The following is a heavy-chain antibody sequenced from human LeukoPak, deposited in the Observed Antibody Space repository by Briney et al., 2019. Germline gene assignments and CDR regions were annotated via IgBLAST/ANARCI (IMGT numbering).Heavy chain of an antibody. CDR3: AKSTRQVGMVYAPGDY. V-gene: IGHV3-30*02. J-gene: IGHJ4*02. D-gene: IGHD2-8*01. CDR1: GFTFSSYG. Sequence: GGSLRLSCAASGFTFSSYGMHWVRQAPGKGLEWVAFIRYDGSNKYYAVSVKGRFTISRDNSKNTLYLQMNSLRAEDTAVYYCAKSTRQVGMVYAPGDYWGQGTLVTVSS. CDR2: IRYDGSNK.